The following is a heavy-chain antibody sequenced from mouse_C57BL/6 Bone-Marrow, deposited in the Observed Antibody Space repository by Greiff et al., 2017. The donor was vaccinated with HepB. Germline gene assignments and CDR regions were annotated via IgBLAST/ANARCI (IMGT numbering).Heavy chain of an antibody. D-gene: IGHD2-1*01. Sequence: EVQLQESGPGLVKPSQSLSLTCSVTGYSITSGYYWNWIRQFPGNKLEWMGYISYDGSNNYNPSLKNRISITRDTSKNQFFLKLNSVTTEDTATYYCARELLFTGFAYWGQGTLVTVSA. CDR2: ISYDGSN. CDR3: ARELLFTGFAY. J-gene: IGHJ3*01. V-gene: IGHV3-6*01. CDR1: GYSITSGYY.